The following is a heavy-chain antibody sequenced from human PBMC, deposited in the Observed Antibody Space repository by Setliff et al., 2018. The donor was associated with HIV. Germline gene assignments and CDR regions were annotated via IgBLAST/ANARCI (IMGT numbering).Heavy chain of an antibody. J-gene: IGHJ4*02. CDR1: GFTLSSYW. Sequence: PGGSLRLSCAASGFTLSSYWMSWVRQAPGKGLEWVAVRPGDGSKEYYTDSVRGRFTISRDNSKNTLYLQMNSLRAEDTAVYYCARDVGFPLYYFDYWGQGTLVTVSS. CDR2: RPGDGSKE. CDR3: ARDVGFPLYYFDY. D-gene: IGHD1-26*01. V-gene: IGHV3-30*10.